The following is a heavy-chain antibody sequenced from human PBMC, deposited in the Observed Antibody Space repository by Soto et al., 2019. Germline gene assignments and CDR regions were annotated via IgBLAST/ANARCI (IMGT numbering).Heavy chain of an antibody. V-gene: IGHV3-23*01. CDR1: GFTFSSYA. Sequence: LRLSCAASGFTFSSYAMSWVRQAPGKGLEWVSAISGSGGSTYYADSVKGRFTISRDNSKNTLYLQMNSLRAEDTAAYYCAKEVGSSGWPFDYWGQGTLVTVSS. D-gene: IGHD6-19*01. CDR2: ISGSGGST. J-gene: IGHJ4*02. CDR3: AKEVGSSGWPFDY.